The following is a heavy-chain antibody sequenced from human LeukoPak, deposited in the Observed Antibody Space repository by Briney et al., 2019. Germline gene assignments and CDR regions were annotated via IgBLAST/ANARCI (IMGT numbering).Heavy chain of an antibody. J-gene: IGHJ4*02. V-gene: IGHV3-48*03. Sequence: GGSLRLSCAASGFTFSSYEMNCVRQARGRGLEGVSYIRSSGSNIYYADSVKGRFNISRDNPKNSLYVQMKSLRVEDTAVYYCAREKPELDYWGQGTLVTVSS. CDR2: IRSSGSNI. CDR3: AREKPELDY. CDR1: GFTFSSYE.